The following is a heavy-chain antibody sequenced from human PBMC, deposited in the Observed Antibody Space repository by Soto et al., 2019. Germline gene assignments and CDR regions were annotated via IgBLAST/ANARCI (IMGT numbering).Heavy chain of an antibody. V-gene: IGHV5-51*01. D-gene: IGHD6-13*01. J-gene: IGHJ4*02. CDR3: ARHRRRGSIAAAGPDY. CDR1: GYRFTSYW. CDR2: IYPGDSDT. Sequence: GESLKISCKGSGYRFTSYWIGWVRQMPGKGLEWMGIIYPGDSDTRYSPSFQGQVTISADKSISTAYLQWSSLKASDTAMYYCARHRRRGSIAAAGPDYWGQGTLVNVSS.